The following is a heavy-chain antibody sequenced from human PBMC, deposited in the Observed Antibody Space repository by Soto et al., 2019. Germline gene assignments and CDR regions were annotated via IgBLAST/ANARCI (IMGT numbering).Heavy chain of an antibody. CDR1: GGTFSIYA. V-gene: IGHV1-69*13. D-gene: IGHD5-18*01. CDR3: AIDADTAMVPQGSNWFDP. CDR2: IIPIFGTA. Sequence: GASVKVSCKASGGTFSIYAISWVRQAPGQGLEWMGGIIPIFGTAHYAQEFKGRVTSTADQSPSKAYMELSSRRSEDTAVYYGAIDADTAMVPQGSNWFDPWGQGTLVTVS. J-gene: IGHJ5*02.